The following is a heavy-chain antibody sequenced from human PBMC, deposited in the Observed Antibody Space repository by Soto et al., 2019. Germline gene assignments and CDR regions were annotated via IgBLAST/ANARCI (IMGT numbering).Heavy chain of an antibody. CDR1: GFTVSSDY. CDR3: ARDSCSGGSCYWTFDY. Sequence: GGSLRLSCAASGFTVSSDYMGWVRQAPGKGLEWVSVIYSDGTTYYADSVLGRFTISRDNSKNTLYLQMNSLRAEDTAVYYCARDSCSGGSCYWTFDYWGQGTLVTVSS. D-gene: IGHD2-15*01. J-gene: IGHJ4*02. CDR2: IYSDGTT. V-gene: IGHV3-53*05.